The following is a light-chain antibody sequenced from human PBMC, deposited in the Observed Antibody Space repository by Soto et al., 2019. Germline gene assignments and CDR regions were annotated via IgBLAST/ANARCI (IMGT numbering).Light chain of an antibody. CDR1: SGSIAHNY. CDR3: QSFDSNDWV. Sequence: FMLTQPHSVSESPGKTVTISCTRSSGSIAHNYVQWYQQRPGSAPTTMIYQDNHRASGVADRFSGSIDSSSNSASLTISGLKTEDEADYYCQSFDSNDWVFGGGTKLTVL. V-gene: IGLV6-57*04. CDR2: QDN. J-gene: IGLJ3*02.